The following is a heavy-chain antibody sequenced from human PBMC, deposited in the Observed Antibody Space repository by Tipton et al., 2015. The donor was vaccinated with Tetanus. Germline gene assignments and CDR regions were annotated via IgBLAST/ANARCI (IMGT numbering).Heavy chain of an antibody. J-gene: IGHJ4*02. V-gene: IGHV3-30*03. Sequence: SLRLSCAASGFTFSHYVMHWVRQAPGKGLEWVAVTSYDGSNKFYAGSVKGRFTISRDNSKNTQFLQMNSLRAADTAMYYCARAYSSTWYTNPLGFWGQGTLVTVSS. D-gene: IGHD6-13*01. CDR3: ARAYSSTWYTNPLGF. CDR2: TSYDGSNK. CDR1: GFTFSHYV.